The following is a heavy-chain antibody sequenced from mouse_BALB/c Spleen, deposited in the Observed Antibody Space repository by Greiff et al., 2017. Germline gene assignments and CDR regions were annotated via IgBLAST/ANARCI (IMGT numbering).Heavy chain of an antibody. CDR1: GYTFTDSA. Sequence: QVQLQQSGAELVRPGVSVKISCKGSGYTFTDSAMHWVKQSHAKSLEWIGVISTYYGDASYNQKFKGKATMTVDKSSSTAYMELARLTSEDSAIYYCARGLGGAYWGQGTLVTVSA. CDR2: ISTYYGDA. V-gene: IGHV1S137*01. J-gene: IGHJ3*01. D-gene: IGHD4-1*01. CDR3: ARGLGGAY.